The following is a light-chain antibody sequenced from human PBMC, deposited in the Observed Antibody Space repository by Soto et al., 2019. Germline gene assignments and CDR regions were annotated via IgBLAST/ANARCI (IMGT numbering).Light chain of an antibody. Sequence: EIVLTQSPGTLSLSPGERATLSCRASQSVSSDFLAWYQEKPGQAPRLLIYGASSRATGIPARFSGSGSGTEFTLTISSLQSEDFAVYYCQQYNNWPFITFGQGTRLEI. CDR1: QSVSSD. V-gene: IGKV3-15*01. J-gene: IGKJ5*01. CDR3: QQYNNWPFIT. CDR2: GAS.